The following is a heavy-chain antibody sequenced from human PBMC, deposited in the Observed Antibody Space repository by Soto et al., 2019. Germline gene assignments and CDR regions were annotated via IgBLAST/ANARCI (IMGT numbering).Heavy chain of an antibody. CDR1: GGSFSGYQ. CDR3: ARGLIVWFGELSRRGGYYYYMDV. Sequence: QVQLQQWGAGLLKPSETLSLTCAVYGGSFSGYQWTWIRQTPGKGLEWNGEINDTGNINYNQSLKSRVTIFIDTPKKHISLKLSSVTAADTAVYYCARGLIVWFGELSRRGGYYYYMDVWGKGTTVTVSS. V-gene: IGHV4-34*01. CDR2: INDTGNI. D-gene: IGHD3-10*01. J-gene: IGHJ6*03.